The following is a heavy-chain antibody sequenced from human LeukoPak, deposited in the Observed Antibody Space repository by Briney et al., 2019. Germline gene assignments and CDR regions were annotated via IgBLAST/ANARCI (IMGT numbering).Heavy chain of an antibody. V-gene: IGHV3-23*01. CDR1: GFSFSSYA. J-gene: IGHJ4*02. Sequence: PGGSLRLSCAASGFSFSSYAVSWVPQAPGKGLEWVSGISDGGSRTYYADSVKGRFTISRDNSKNTLYLQMKSLRAEDTATYYCAKGHSDYGAGFDLWGQGTLVTVSS. CDR3: AKGHSDYGAGFDL. CDR2: ISDGGSRT. D-gene: IGHD4-17*01.